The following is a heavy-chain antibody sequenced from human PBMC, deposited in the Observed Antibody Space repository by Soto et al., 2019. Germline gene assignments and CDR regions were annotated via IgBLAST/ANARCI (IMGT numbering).Heavy chain of an antibody. CDR2: ISYDGSNK. J-gene: IGHJ4*02. V-gene: IGHV3-30*18. D-gene: IGHD3-22*01. CDR3: AKNRVPDYYDSSGYLDY. CDR1: GFTFSSYG. Sequence: GGSLRLSCAASGFTFSSYGMHWVRQAPGKGLEWVAVISYDGSNKYYADSVKGRFTISRDNSKNTLYLQMNSLRAEDTAVYYCAKNRVPDYYDSSGYLDYWGQGTLVTVSS.